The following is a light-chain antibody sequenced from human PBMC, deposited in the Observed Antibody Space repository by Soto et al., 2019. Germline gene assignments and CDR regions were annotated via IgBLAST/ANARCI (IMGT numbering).Light chain of an antibody. CDR3: SSFAGNNNLV. V-gene: IGLV2-8*01. Sequence: QSALTQPPYASGSPGQSVTISCTGTSSDVGGYNYVSRYQQHPGKAPKLMISEVSKRPSGVPDRFSGSKSGNTASLTVSGLQAEDEADYYCSSFAGNNNLVFGGGTKLTVL. CDR2: EVS. J-gene: IGLJ2*01. CDR1: SSDVGGYNY.